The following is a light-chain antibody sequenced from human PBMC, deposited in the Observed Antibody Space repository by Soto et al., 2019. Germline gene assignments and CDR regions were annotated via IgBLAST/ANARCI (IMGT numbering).Light chain of an antibody. J-gene: IGKJ4*01. V-gene: IGKV1-39*01. CDR1: QSISSY. CDR2: TAS. CDR3: QQSYSTPLT. Sequence: DIQMTQSPSSLSASVGDRVTITCLASQSISSYLNWYQQKPGKAPKLLISTASSLQSGVPSRFSGSGSGTDFTLTISSLQPEDFATYYCQQSYSTPLTFGGGTKVDIK.